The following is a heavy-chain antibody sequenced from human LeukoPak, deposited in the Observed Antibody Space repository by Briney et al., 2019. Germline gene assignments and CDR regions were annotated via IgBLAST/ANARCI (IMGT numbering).Heavy chain of an antibody. J-gene: IGHJ6*02. Sequence: SGKLSCKASGGTVRSYAISWGRQSPGQGLGWRGRIIPILGIANYAQKCQGRVTITADKSTSTASMEMSSLRSEDTAVYYCAKDPCSSTSCYAGGLSGMDVWGQGTTVTVSS. CDR3: AKDPCSSTSCYAGGLSGMDV. D-gene: IGHD2-2*01. CDR2: IIPILGIA. CDR1: GGTVRSYA. V-gene: IGHV1-69*04.